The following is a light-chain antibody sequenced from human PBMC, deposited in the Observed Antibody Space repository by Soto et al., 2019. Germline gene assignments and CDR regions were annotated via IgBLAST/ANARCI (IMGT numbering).Light chain of an antibody. Sequence: QSALTQPRSASGAPGQSVTISCTGTSSGVGGYNYVSWYQQHPDKAPKLMISDVSKRPSGVPDRFSGSKSGNTASLTISGLQAEDEADYYCCSYAGTYSYVFGTGTKVTV. CDR2: DVS. J-gene: IGLJ1*01. CDR3: CSYAGTYSYV. CDR1: SSGVGGYNY. V-gene: IGLV2-11*01.